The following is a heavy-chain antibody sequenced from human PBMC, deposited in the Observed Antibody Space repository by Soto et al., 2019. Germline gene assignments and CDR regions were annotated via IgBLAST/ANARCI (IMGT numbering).Heavy chain of an antibody. J-gene: IGHJ5*02. CDR2: IRSKANSYAT. CDR3: TRGDWVAGSWFDP. V-gene: IGHV3-73*02. CDR1: GFTFSGSA. D-gene: IGHD3-16*01. Sequence: EVQLVESGGGLVQPGGSLKLSCAASGFTFSGSAMHWVRQASGKGLEWVGRIRSKANSYATAYAASVKGRFTISRADSKTTAYLQTNSLKTEDTAVYCCTRGDWVAGSWFDPWGQGTLVTVSS.